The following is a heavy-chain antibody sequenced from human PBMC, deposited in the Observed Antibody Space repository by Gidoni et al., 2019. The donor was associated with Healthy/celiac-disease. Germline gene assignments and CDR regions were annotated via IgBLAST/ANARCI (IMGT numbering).Heavy chain of an antibody. D-gene: IGHD2-15*01. CDR2: INHSGST. CDR1: GGSFSGYY. V-gene: IGHV4-34*01. J-gene: IGHJ5*02. CDR3: ARGRYCSGGSCYLNWFDP. Sequence: QVQLQQWGAGLLKPSETMSLTCAVYGGSFSGYYWSWIRQPPGQGLEWIGEINHSGSTNYNPSLKRRVTISVDTSKNQFSLKLSSVTAADTAVYYCARGRYCSGGSCYLNWFDPWGQGTLVTVSS.